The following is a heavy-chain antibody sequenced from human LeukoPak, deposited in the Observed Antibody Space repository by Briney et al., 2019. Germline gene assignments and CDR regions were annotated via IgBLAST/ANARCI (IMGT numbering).Heavy chain of an antibody. CDR3: ARGFLWFGELPYYYYGMDV. J-gene: IGHJ6*04. Sequence: SVKVSCKASGGTFSSYAISWVRQAPGQGLEWMGGIIPIFGTANYAQKFQGRVTITADKSTSTAYMELSSLRSEDTAVYYCARGFLWFGELPYYYYGMDVWGKGTTVTVSS. CDR1: GGTFSSYA. V-gene: IGHV1-69*06. D-gene: IGHD3-10*01. CDR2: IIPIFGTA.